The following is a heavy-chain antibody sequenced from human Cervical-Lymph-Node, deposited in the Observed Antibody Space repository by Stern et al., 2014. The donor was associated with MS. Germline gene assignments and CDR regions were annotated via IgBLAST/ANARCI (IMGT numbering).Heavy chain of an antibody. CDR1: GVMFSNYA. D-gene: IGHD3-10*02. V-gene: IGHV1-69*01. CDR3: AKEEEESTYMF. Sequence: QMQLVQSGAEVKKPGSSVKVSCKTPGVMFSNYAINWVRPAPGQGLEWMGGIIPIYGSAKYAKKFQDRVTMTADEATNTVYMELRSLRSEDTAIYYCAKEEEESTYMFWGQGTQVTISA. CDR2: IIPIYGSA. J-gene: IGHJ4*02.